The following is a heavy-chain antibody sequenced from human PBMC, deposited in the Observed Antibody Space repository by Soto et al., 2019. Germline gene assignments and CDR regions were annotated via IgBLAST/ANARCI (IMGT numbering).Heavy chain of an antibody. CDR3: ARDRSSSSSFFDY. V-gene: IGHV4-31*03. Sequence: QVQLQESGPGLVKPSQTLSLICTVSGGSISSGGYYWSWIRQHPGKGLEWIGYIYYSGSTYYNPSLKSRVTISVDTSKNQFSLKLSSVTAADTAVYYCARDRSSSSSFFDYWGQGTLVTVSS. CDR1: GGSISSGGYY. CDR2: IYYSGST. D-gene: IGHD6-6*01. J-gene: IGHJ4*02.